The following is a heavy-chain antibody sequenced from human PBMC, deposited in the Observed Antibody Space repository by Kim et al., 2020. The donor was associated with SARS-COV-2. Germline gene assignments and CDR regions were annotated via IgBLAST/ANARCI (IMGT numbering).Heavy chain of an antibody. J-gene: IGHJ4*02. CDR3: ARDAYYGDFRTLDY. Sequence: ASVKVSCKASGYTFTNYGISWVRQAPGQGLEWMGWISPYNGDTNYAQKLQGRVTMTTDTSTSTAYMELRSLRSDGTAVYYCARDAYYGDFRTLDYWGQGTLVTVSS. V-gene: IGHV1-18*01. D-gene: IGHD4-17*01. CDR2: ISPYNGDT. CDR1: GYTFTNYG.